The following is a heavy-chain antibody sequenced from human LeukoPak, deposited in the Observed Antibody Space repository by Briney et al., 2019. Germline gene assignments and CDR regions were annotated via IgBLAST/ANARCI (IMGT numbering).Heavy chain of an antibody. Sequence: ASVMVSCKVSGYTLTELSMHWVRQAPGKGLEWMGGFDPEDGETIYAQKFQGRVTMTEDTSTDTAYMELSSLRSEDTAVYYCATRRYDFWSGYRRDWFDPWGQGTLVTVSS. J-gene: IGHJ5*02. V-gene: IGHV1-24*01. CDR3: ATRRYDFWSGYRRDWFDP. CDR2: FDPEDGET. CDR1: GYTLTELS. D-gene: IGHD3-3*01.